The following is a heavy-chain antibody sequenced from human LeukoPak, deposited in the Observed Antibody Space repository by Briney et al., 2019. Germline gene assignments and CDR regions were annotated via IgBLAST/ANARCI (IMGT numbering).Heavy chain of an antibody. V-gene: IGHV3-11*04. D-gene: IGHD1-26*01. Sequence: GGSLRLSCAASGFTFSDYYMSWIRQAPGKGLKWVSYISSSGSTIYYADSVKGRFTISRDNSKNTLYLQMNSLRAEDTAVYYCARAQELQVYYFDYWGQGTLVTVSS. CDR2: ISSSGSTI. CDR1: GFTFSDYY. J-gene: IGHJ4*02. CDR3: ARAQELQVYYFDY.